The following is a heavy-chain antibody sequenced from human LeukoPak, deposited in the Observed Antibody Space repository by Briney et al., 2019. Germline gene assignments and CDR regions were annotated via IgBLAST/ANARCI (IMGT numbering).Heavy chain of an antibody. V-gene: IGHV1-69*05. CDR1: GGTFSNYGHA. D-gene: IGHD3-22*01. J-gene: IGHJ4*02. CDR3: ARDTQDYYDSSGYSGWGFDY. CDR2: IIPIFGTA. Sequence: SVKVSCKAAGGTFSNYGHAISWVRQAPGQGLEWMGGIIPIFGTANYAQKFQGRVTITRDTSASTAYMELSSLRSEDTAVYYCARDTQDYYDSSGYSGWGFDYWGQGTLVTVSS.